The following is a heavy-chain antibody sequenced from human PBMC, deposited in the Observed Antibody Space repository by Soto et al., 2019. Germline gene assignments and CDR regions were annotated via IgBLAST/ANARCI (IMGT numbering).Heavy chain of an antibody. J-gene: IGHJ6*02. D-gene: IGHD2-8*02. CDR1: GFTFSSYA. CDR2: ISGSGGST. CDR3: ATTGFRPYYYYGTDV. Sequence: LRLSCAASGFTFSSYAMSWVRQAPGKGLEWVSAISGSGGSTYYADSVKGRFTISRDNSKNTLYLQMNSLRAEDTDVYYCATTGFRPYYYYGTDVRGQGTTVTVSS. V-gene: IGHV3-23*01.